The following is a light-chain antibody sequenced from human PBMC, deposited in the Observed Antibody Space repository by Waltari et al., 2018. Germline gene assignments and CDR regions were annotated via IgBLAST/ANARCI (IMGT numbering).Light chain of an antibody. V-gene: IGLV4-69*01. J-gene: IGLJ3*02. CDR2: VNSDGSH. CDR1: SAPINNV. CDR3: QTGGHGTWV. Sequence: QLVLTQSPSASASLGASVKLTCTLRSAPINNVIAWLQQRPEKGPRYLMKVNSDGSHNKGDEIPDRFSGSGSGAERYLSISSLQSEDEADYICQTGGHGTWVFGGGTKLTVL.